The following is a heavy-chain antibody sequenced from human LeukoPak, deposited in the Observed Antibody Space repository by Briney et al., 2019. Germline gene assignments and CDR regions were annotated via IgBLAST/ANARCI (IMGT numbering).Heavy chain of an antibody. CDR2: IYTSGST. D-gene: IGHD1-14*01. J-gene: IGHJ6*03. CDR3: ARAGRNYYYYMDV. V-gene: IGHV4-4*09. CDR1: GGSISSYY. Sequence: SETLSLTCTVSGGSISSYYWSWIRRPPGKGLEWIGYIYTSGSTNYNPSLKSRVTISVDTSKNQFSLKLSSVTAADTAVYYCARAGRNYYYYMDVWGKGTTVTVSS.